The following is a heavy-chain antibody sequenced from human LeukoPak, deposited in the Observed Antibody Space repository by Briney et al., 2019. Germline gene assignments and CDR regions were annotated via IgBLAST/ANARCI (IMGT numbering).Heavy chain of an antibody. CDR1: GDSISSGDF. CDR3: ARATRPYNWSGKNNWFDP. V-gene: IGHV4-38-2*02. J-gene: IGHJ5*02. Sequence: SETLSLTCTVSGDSISSGDFWGWIRRPPGKGLKWIGFFHHGGNTYYNPSLQSRLTMSVDTSKNQFSLKVSSLTTADTAVYYCARATRPYNWSGKNNWFDPWGQGTLVTVSS. D-gene: IGHD1-20*01. CDR2: FHHGGNT.